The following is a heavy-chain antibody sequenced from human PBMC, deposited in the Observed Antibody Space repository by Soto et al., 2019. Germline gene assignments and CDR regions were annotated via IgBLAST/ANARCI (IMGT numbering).Heavy chain of an antibody. J-gene: IGHJ4*02. CDR2: TYYRSKWYN. CDR1: GDSVSSNSAA. Sequence: PSQTLSLTCAISGDSVSSNSAAWNWIRQSPSRGLEWLGRTYYRSKWYNDYAVSVKSRITINPDTSKNQFSLQLNSVTPEDTAVYYCARAPGIPDIGARRFSVPFDYTGRGTLVIVSS. CDR3: ARAPGIPDIGARRFSVPFDY. V-gene: IGHV6-1*01. D-gene: IGHD5-12*01.